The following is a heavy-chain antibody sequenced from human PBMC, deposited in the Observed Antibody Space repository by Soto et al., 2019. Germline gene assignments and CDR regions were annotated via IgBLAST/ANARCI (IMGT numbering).Heavy chain of an antibody. CDR2: ISGSGGST. J-gene: IGHJ3*02. CDR3: ATLRAHIALVRGGVWDEAFGI. D-gene: IGHD3-10*01. Sequence: EVQLLESGGGLVQPGGSLRLSCAASGFTFSSYAMSWVRQAPGKGLEWVSAISGSGGSTYYADSVKGRLTISRDNSETAMHLQMSSRRAEATAVYYCATLRAHIALVRGGVWDEAFGIWGQGTMVTV. CDR1: GFTFSSYA. V-gene: IGHV3-23*01.